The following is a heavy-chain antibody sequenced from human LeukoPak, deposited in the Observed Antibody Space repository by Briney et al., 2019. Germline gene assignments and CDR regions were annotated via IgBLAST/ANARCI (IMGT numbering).Heavy chain of an antibody. CDR3: AREGKGGSSGSYYRPFDY. CDR2: IYTSGST. V-gene: IGHV4-4*07. J-gene: IGHJ4*02. D-gene: IGHD1-26*01. CDR1: GGSISSYY. Sequence: TSETLSLTCTVSGGSISSYYWSWIRQPAGKGLEWIGRIYTSGSTNYNPSLKSRVTMSVGTSKNQFSLKLSSVTAADTAVYYCAREGKGGSSGSYYRPFDYWGQGTLVTVSS.